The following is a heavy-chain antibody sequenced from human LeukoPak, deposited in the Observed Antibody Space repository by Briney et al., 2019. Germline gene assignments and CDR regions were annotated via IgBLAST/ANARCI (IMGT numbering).Heavy chain of an antibody. D-gene: IGHD3-3*01. CDR2: ISYDGSNK. V-gene: IGHV3-30-3*01. Sequence: QPGGSLRLSCAASGFTFSSYAMHWVRQAPGKGLEWVAVISYDGSNKYYADSVKGRFTISRDNSKNTLNLQMNSLRAEDTAVYYCARGPFWSGYHTADYWGQGTLVTVSS. CDR1: GFTFSSYA. CDR3: ARGPFWSGYHTADY. J-gene: IGHJ4*02.